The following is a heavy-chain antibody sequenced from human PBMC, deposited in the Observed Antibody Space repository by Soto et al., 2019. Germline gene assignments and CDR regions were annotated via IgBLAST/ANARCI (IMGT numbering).Heavy chain of an antibody. Sequence: ASGTLSLTCTFSCCSINSYYWSWIRQPPGKGLEWIGYIYYSGSTNYNPSLKSRVTISVDTSKNQFSLKLSSVTAADTAVYYCARDGNGDYHFDYWGQGTLVTVSS. CDR3: ARDGNGDYHFDY. CDR2: IYYSGST. CDR1: CCSINSYY. V-gene: IGHV4-59*01. D-gene: IGHD4-17*01. J-gene: IGHJ4*02.